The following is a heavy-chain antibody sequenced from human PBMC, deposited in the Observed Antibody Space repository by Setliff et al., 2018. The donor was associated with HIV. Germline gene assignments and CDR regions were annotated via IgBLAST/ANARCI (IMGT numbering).Heavy chain of an antibody. J-gene: IGHJ5*02. D-gene: IGHD2-2*01. CDR3: ARVIPAGVPANWFDP. CDR2: IHYTGRT. V-gene: IGHV4-39*02. Sequence: PSETLSLTCTVSGGSITGSPYFWGWIRRPPLKGLEWIASIHYTGRTYYNPSLKSRVSTSVDPSKNHLSLKLTSVTAADTAVYYCARVIPAGVPANWFDP. CDR1: GGSITGSPYF.